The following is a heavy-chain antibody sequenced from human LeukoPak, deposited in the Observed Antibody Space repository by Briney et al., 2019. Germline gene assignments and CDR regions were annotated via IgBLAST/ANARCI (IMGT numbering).Heavy chain of an antibody. D-gene: IGHD2-2*01. J-gene: IGHJ6*02. CDR3: ARRPDCSSTSCYYGMDV. V-gene: IGHV4-59*08. CDR2: IYYSGST. Sequence: SETLSLTCTVPGGSISSYYWSWIRQPPGKGLEWIGYIYYSGSTNYNPSLKSRVTISVDTSKNQFSLKLSSVTAADTAVYYCARRPDCSSTSCYYGMDVWGQGTTVTVSS. CDR1: GGSISSYY.